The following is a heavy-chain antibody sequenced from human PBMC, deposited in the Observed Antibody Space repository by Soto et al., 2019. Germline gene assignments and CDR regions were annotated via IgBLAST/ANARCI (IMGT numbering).Heavy chain of an antibody. CDR1: GGSVSSGSYY. CDR2: IYYSGST. D-gene: IGHD2-2*01. V-gene: IGHV4-61*01. CDR3: AATVVPAARGGWFDP. Sequence: QVQLQESGPGLVKPSETLSLTCTVSGGSVSSGSYYWSWIRQPPGKGLEWIGYIYYSGSTNYNPSLKSRVTISVDASKNQFSLKLSSVTAADTAVYYCAATVVPAARGGWFDPWGQGTLVTVSS. J-gene: IGHJ5*02.